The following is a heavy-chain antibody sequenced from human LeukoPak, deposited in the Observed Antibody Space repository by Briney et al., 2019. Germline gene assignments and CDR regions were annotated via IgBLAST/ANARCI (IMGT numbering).Heavy chain of an antibody. CDR1: GGSISSYY. J-gene: IGHJ6*02. CDR3: ARAKTSSWHPYYYYYGMDV. V-gene: IGHV4-59*01. CDR2: IYYSGST. Sequence: SETLSLSCTVSGGSISSYYWSWIRQPPGKGLEWIGYIYYSGSTNYNPSLKSRVTISVDTSKNQFSLKLSSVTAADTAVYYCARAKTSSWHPYYYYYGMDVWGQGTTVTVSS. D-gene: IGHD6-13*01.